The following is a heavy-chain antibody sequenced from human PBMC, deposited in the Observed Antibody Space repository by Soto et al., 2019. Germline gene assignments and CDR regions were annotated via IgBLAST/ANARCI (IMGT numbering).Heavy chain of an antibody. Sequence: QITLKESGPTLVKPTQTLTLTCTFSGFSLSTSGVGVGWIRQPPGKALEWLALIYWDDDKRYSPSLKSRLTITKDTSKNQVVLTMTNIDPVDTATYYCAHRPSYCSGGSCYSGFDYWGQGTPVTVSS. D-gene: IGHD2-15*01. CDR3: AHRPSYCSGGSCYSGFDY. CDR1: GFSLSTSGVG. J-gene: IGHJ4*02. CDR2: IYWDDDK. V-gene: IGHV2-5*02.